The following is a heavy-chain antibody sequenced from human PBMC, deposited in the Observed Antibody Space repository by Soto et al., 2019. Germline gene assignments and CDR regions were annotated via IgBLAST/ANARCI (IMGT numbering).Heavy chain of an antibody. J-gene: IGHJ5*02. Sequence: GGSLRLSCAASGFTFSSYSMNWVRQAPGKGLEWGSYISRSSSTIYYADSVKGRFTISRDNAKNSLYLQMNSLRDEDTAVYYCARESITIFGVVNGFDPWGQGTLVTVSS. V-gene: IGHV3-48*02. CDR1: GFTFSSYS. CDR2: ISRSSSTI. D-gene: IGHD3-3*01. CDR3: ARESITIFGVVNGFDP.